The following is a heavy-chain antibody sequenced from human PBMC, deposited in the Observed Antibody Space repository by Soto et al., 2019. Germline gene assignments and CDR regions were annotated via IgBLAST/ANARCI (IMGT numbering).Heavy chain of an antibody. CDR3: ARLPFWYGSGRDSYFGVDV. V-gene: IGHV3-53*01. CDR2: IYAGGST. D-gene: IGHD3-10*01. Sequence: GGALRLACNVSEFSVSNSDMSWVRQAPGKGLEWVSAIYAGGSTYYADSVKGRFTISRDESKNTLYLQMNSLRAEDTALYYCARLPFWYGSGRDSYFGVDVWGQGTTVTVSS. J-gene: IGHJ6*02. CDR1: EFSVSNSD.